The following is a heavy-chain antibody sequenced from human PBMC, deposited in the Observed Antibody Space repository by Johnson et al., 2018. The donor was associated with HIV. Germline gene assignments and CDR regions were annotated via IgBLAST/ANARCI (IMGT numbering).Heavy chain of an antibody. D-gene: IGHD3-10*01. V-gene: IGHV3-30*04. Sequence: QMQLVESGGGVVQPGRSLRLSCAASGFTFGTFAMHWVRQAPGKGLEWVAVISYEGSTKYYADSVKGRFTISRDNSKNTLYLQMNSLRAEDTAVYYCARDPYGSGPYVAFDIWGQGTMVTVSS. CDR3: ARDPYGSGPYVAFDI. J-gene: IGHJ3*02. CDR2: ISYEGSTK. CDR1: GFTFGTFA.